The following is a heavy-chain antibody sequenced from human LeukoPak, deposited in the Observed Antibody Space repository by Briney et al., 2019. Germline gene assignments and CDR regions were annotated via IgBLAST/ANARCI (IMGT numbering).Heavy chain of an antibody. Sequence: GGSLRLSCAASGFTFSSYEMNWVREAPGKGLEWVSYISSSGSTIYYADSVKGRFTISRDNAKNTLYLQMNSLRAEDTAVYYCARAGRGLRYFDWLTYDYWGQGTLVTVSS. J-gene: IGHJ4*02. D-gene: IGHD3-9*01. V-gene: IGHV3-48*03. CDR3: ARAGRGLRYFDWLTYDY. CDR1: GFTFSSYE. CDR2: ISSSGSTI.